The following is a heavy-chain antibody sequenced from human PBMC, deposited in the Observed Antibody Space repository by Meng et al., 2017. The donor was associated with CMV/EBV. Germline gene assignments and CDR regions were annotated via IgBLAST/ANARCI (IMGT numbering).Heavy chain of an antibody. Sequence: SQTPSLTRAVYGGSFSGYYWSWSRQPPGKGLEWIGEINHSGSTNYNPSLKSRVTISVDTSKNQFSLKLSSVTAADTAVYYCARTGYNPYYYYYYGMDVWGQGPTVTVSS. CDR1: GGSFSGYY. CDR2: INHSGST. CDR3: ARTGYNPYYYYYYGMDV. J-gene: IGHJ6*02. V-gene: IGHV4-34*01. D-gene: IGHD1-14*01.